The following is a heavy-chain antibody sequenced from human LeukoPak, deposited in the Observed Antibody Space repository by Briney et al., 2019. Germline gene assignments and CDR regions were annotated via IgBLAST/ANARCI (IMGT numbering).Heavy chain of an antibody. J-gene: IGHJ4*02. CDR3: AKEEWLLAVYFDY. V-gene: IGHV3-30*02. CDR1: GFTFSSYG. CDR2: IRYDGSNK. Sequence: GGSLRLSCAASGFTFSSYGMHWVRQAPGKGLEWVAFIRYDGSNKYYADSVKGRFTISRDNSKNTLYLQMNSLRAEDTAVYYCAKEEWLLAVYFDYWGQGTLVTVSS. D-gene: IGHD3-3*01.